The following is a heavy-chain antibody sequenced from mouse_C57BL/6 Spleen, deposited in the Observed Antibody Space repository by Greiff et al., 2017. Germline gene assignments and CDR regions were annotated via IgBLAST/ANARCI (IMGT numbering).Heavy chain of an antibody. Sequence: QVHVKQPGAELVRPGSSVKLSCKASGYTFTSYWMHWVKQRPIQGLEWIGNIDPSDSETHYNQKFKDKATLTVDKSSSTAYMQLSSLTSEDSAVYYCARGGPDYWGQGTTLTVSS. D-gene: IGHD3-3*01. CDR3: ARGGPDY. V-gene: IGHV1-52*01. CDR1: GYTFTSYW. CDR2: IDPSDSET. J-gene: IGHJ2*01.